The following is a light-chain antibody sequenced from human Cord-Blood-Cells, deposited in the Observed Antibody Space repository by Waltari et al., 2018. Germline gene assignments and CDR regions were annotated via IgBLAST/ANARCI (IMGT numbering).Light chain of an antibody. Sequence: EIVLTQSPGTLSLSPGERATLSCRASQSVSSSYLAWYQQKPGQAPRLLIYGASSRATGIPDRFSGSGSGTDFTLTIIRLEPEDFAVYYCHHYSSSPPFTFGPGTKVD. CDR2: GAS. CDR3: HHYSSSPPFT. CDR1: QSVSSSY. J-gene: IGKJ3*01. V-gene: IGKV3-20*01.